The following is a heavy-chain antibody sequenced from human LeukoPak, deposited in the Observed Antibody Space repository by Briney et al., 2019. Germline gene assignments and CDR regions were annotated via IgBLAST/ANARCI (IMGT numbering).Heavy chain of an antibody. V-gene: IGHV1-46*01. CDR1: GYTFTDYY. CDR2: INLIAGLT. CDR3: ARSRGRPAALRTYNWFDP. Sequence: ASVKVSCKASGYTFTDYYIHWLRQAPGEGPEWMGMINLIAGLTHFAQKFQGRVTITRNTSISTAYMELSSLRSEDTAVYYCARSRGRPAALRTYNWFDPWGQGTLVTVSS. J-gene: IGHJ5*02. D-gene: IGHD2-2*01.